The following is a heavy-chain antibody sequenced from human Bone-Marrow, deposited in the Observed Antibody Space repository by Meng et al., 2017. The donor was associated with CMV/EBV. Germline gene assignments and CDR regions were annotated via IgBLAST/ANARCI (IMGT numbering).Heavy chain of an antibody. D-gene: IGHD1-14*01. V-gene: IGHV1-18*01. CDR1: GYTFTSYG. Sequence: ASVKVSCKASGYTFTSYGISWVRQAPGQGLEWMGWISVYNGNTKYEQKFQGRVTTTTDTSTSTAYMELRGLRSDDTAVYYCAIDPFLWSWFKEAVTGLGYWGQGTLVTVSS. CDR2: ISVYNGNT. CDR3: AIDPFLWSWFKEAVTGLGY. J-gene: IGHJ4*02.